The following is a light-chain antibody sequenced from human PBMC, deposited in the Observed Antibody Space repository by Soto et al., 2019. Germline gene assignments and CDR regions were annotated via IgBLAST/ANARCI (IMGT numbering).Light chain of an antibody. CDR3: QQYNSYPLT. CDR1: QGISSS. V-gene: IGKV1-16*02. CDR2: AAS. Sequence: DIQMTQSPSSLSASVGDRVTITCRASQGISSSLAWFQQKPGKVPKSLIYAASSLQSGVPSKFSGSGSGTDFTLTFSSLQPEDFAIYYCQQYNSYPLTFGGGTKVEIK. J-gene: IGKJ4*01.